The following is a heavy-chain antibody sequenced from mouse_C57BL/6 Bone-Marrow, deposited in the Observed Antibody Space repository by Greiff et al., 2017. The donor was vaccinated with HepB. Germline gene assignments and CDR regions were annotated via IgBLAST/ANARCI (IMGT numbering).Heavy chain of an antibody. CDR2: IDPETGGT. V-gene: IGHV1-15*01. CDR3: ARGTAY. CDR1: GYTFTDYE. Sequence: VQLQQSGAELVRPGASVTLSCKASGYTFTDYEMHWVKQSPVHGLEWIGAIDPETGGTAYNQKFKGKAILTADKSSSTAYMELRSLTSEDSAVYYCARGTAYWGQGTLVTVSA. J-gene: IGHJ3*01. D-gene: IGHD3-3*01.